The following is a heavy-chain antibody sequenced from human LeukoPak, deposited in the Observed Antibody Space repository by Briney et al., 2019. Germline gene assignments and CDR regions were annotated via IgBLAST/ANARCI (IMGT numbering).Heavy chain of an antibody. CDR1: GYTFTGYY. CDR3: ARVSPGYSYGYYFDY. D-gene: IGHD5-18*01. CDR2: INPNSGGT. J-gene: IGHJ4*02. Sequence: ASVKVSCKASGYTFTGYYMHWVRQAPGQGLEWMGWINPNSGGTNYAQKFQGRVTMTKDTSVSTAYMELSRLRSDDTAVYYCARVSPGYSYGYYFDYWGQGTLVTVSS. V-gene: IGHV1-2*02.